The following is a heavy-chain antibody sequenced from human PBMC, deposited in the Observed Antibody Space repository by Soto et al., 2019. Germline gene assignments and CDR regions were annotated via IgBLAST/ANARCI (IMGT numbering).Heavy chain of an antibody. D-gene: IGHD6-6*01. CDR1: GGSISSGGYY. CDR2: IYYSGST. Sequence: PSETLSLTCTVSGGSISSGGYYWSWIRQHPGKGLEWIGYIYYSGSTYYNPSLKSRVTISVDTSKNQFSLKLSSVTAADTAVYYCAREQLVPKESNWFDPWGQGTLVTGSS. V-gene: IGHV4-31*03. CDR3: AREQLVPKESNWFDP. J-gene: IGHJ5*02.